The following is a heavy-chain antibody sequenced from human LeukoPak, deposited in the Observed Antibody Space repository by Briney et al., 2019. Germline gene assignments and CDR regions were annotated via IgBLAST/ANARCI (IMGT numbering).Heavy chain of an antibody. CDR1: GLTFRSLA. V-gene: IGHV3-23*01. D-gene: IGHD5-18*01. J-gene: IGHJ4*02. CDR3: AKDLYTDVDTAMVLDY. CDR2: FSGSGGST. Sequence: GGPLRLSCAASGLTFRSLAMSGVPQAPGRGRGGVLAFSGSGGSTYYADSVKGRFTISRDNSKNTLYLQMNSLRAEDTAVYYCAKDLYTDVDTAMVLDYWGQGTLVTVSS.